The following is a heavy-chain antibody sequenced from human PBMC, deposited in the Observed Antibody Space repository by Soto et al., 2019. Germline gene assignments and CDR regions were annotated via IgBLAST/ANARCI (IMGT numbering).Heavy chain of an antibody. CDR2: IGTAGDT. Sequence: GGSLRLSCAASGFTFSSYDMHWVRQATGKGLEWVSAIGTAGDTYYPGSVKGRFTISRENAKNSLYLQMNSLRAEDTAVYYCARGASTYDILTRYPHWYILLSGPTTLVSVSS. CDR3: ARGASTYDILTRYPHWYILL. D-gene: IGHD3-9*01. V-gene: IGHV3-13*01. CDR1: GFTFSSYD. J-gene: IGHJ2*01.